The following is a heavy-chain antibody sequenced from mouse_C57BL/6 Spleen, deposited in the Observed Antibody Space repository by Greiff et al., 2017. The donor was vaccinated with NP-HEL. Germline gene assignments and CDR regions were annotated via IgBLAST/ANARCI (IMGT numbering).Heavy chain of an antibody. J-gene: IGHJ3*01. CDR1: GFTFSSYT. Sequence: EVRLVESGGGLVKPGGSLKLSCAASGFTFSSYTMSWVRQTPEKRLEWVATISGGGGNNYYPDSVKGRFTISRDKAKNTLYLQMSSLRSEDTALYYCAYYGYDGAYWGQGTLVTVSA. V-gene: IGHV5-9*01. CDR3: AYYGYDGAY. CDR2: ISGGGGNN. D-gene: IGHD2-2*01.